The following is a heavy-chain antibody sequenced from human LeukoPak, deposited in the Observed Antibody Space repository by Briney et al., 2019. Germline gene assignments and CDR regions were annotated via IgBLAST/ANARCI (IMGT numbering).Heavy chain of an antibody. CDR2: INHSGST. V-gene: IGHV4-34*01. D-gene: IGHD5-18*01. J-gene: IGHJ4*02. Sequence: SETLSLTCAVYGGSFSGYYWSWIRQPPGKGRGWIGEINHSGSTNYNPSLKSRVTISVDTSKDQFSLKLSSVTAADTAVYYCATRYSYGRGYFDYWGQGTLVTVSS. CDR1: GGSFSGYY. CDR3: ATRYSYGRGYFDY.